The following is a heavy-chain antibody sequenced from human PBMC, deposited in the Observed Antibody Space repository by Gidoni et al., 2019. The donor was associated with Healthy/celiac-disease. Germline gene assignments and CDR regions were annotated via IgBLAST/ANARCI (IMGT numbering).Heavy chain of an antibody. D-gene: IGHD2-2*01. CDR3: ARDGDIVVVPAASPGFDY. J-gene: IGHJ4*02. CDR2: INPNSGGT. Sequence: QVQLVQSGAEVKKPGASVKVSCKASGYTFTAYYMHWVRQAPGQGLEWMGWINPNSGGTNYAQKFQGRVTMTRDTSISTAYMELSRLRSDDTAVYYCARDGDIVVVPAASPGFDYWGQGTLVTVSS. V-gene: IGHV1-2*02. CDR1: GYTFTAYY.